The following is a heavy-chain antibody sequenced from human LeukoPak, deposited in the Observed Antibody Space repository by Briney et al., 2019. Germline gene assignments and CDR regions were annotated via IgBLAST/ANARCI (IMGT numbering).Heavy chain of an antibody. V-gene: IGHV1-2*06. D-gene: IGHD3-10*01. CDR3: ARVIGVGSEPHYDC. CDR1: GYTFTSYG. CDR2: INPNSGGT. Sequence: GASVKVSCKASGYTFTSYGISWVRQAPGQGLEWMGRINPNSGGTNYAQKFQGRVTMTRDTSISTAYMELSRLRSDDTAVYYCARVIGVGSEPHYDCWGQGTLVTVSS. J-gene: IGHJ4*02.